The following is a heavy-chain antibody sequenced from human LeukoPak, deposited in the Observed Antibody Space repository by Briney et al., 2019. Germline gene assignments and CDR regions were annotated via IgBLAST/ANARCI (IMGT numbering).Heavy chain of an antibody. Sequence: GGSLRLSCAASGFPFTAYAMHRVRQAPGKGLEWVALISYDGTNKFYADSVEGRFTISRDNSKNTLYLQMNSLGADDTAVYYCARDYSYTVDVWGRGTTVTVSS. D-gene: IGHD2-15*01. V-gene: IGHV3-30-3*01. CDR3: ARDYSYTVDV. J-gene: IGHJ6*02. CDR2: ISYDGTNK. CDR1: GFPFTAYA.